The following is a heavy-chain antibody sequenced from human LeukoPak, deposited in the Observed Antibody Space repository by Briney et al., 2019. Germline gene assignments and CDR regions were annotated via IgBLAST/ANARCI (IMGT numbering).Heavy chain of an antibody. CDR1: GGSISSGGYY. D-gene: IGHD3-10*01. J-gene: IGHJ5*02. CDR2: IYYSGST. V-gene: IGHV4-31*03. Sequence: SETLSLTCTVSGGSISSGGYYWSWIRQHPGKGLEWIGYIYYSGSTYYNPSLKSRVTISVDTSKNQFSLKLSSVTAADTAVYYCAACEITMVRGAPWCFDPWGQGTLVT. CDR3: AACEITMVRGAPWCFDP.